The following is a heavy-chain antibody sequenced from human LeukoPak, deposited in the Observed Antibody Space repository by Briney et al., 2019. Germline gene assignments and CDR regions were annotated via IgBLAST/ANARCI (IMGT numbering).Heavy chain of an antibody. D-gene: IGHD3-10*01. V-gene: IGHV4-59*01. CDR2: IYYSGST. CDR3: ARVLTYGSRTYYFDY. Sequence: PSETLSLTCAVSGGSISGYYWSWIRQPPGKGLGWIGYIYYSGSTNYNPSLKSRVTISLDTSKNQFSLKLSSVTAADTAAYYCARVLTYGSRTYYFDYWGQGTLVTVSS. J-gene: IGHJ4*02. CDR1: GGSISGYY.